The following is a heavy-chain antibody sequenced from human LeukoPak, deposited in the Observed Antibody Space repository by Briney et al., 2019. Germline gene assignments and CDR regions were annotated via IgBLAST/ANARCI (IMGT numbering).Heavy chain of an antibody. CDR2: INHSGST. J-gene: IGHJ4*02. CDR3: ARAHPGGSGQFDY. D-gene: IGHD6-19*01. Sequence: PSETLSLTCAVYGGSFSGYYWSWIRQPPGKGLEWIGEINHSGSTNYNPSLKSRVTISVDTSKNQFSLKLSSVTAADTAVYYCARAHPGGSGQFDYWGQGTLVTVSS. CDR1: GGSFSGYY. V-gene: IGHV4-34*01.